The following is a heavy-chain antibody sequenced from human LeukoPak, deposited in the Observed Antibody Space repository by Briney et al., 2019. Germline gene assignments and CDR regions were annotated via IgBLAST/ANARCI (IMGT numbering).Heavy chain of an antibody. D-gene: IGHD5-12*01. CDR1: GFTFSSYA. J-gene: IGHJ4*02. CDR2: ISGSGGST. V-gene: IGHV3-23*01. Sequence: GGSLRLSCAASGFTFSSYAMSWVRQAPGKGLEWISAISGSGGSTYYADSVKGRFTISRDNSKNTLYLQMNGLRAEDTAVYYCAQMGGYDFMAKFDYWGQGTLVTVSS. CDR3: AQMGGYDFMAKFDY.